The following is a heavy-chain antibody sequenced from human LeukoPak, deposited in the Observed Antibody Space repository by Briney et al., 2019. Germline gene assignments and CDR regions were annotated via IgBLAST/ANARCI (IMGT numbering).Heavy chain of an antibody. CDR1: GGSISSGSYY. D-gene: IGHD6-13*01. V-gene: IGHV4-61*02. Sequence: PSQTLSLTCTVSGGSISSGSYYWSWIRQPAGKGLEWIGRIYTSGSTNYNPSLKSRVTISVDTSKNQFSLKLSSVTAADTAVYYCARAGAAAFDYWGQGTLVTVSS. CDR2: IYTSGST. J-gene: IGHJ4*02. CDR3: ARAGAAAFDY.